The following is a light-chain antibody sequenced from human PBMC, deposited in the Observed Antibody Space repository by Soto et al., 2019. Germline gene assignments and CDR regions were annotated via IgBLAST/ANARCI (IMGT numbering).Light chain of an antibody. V-gene: IGLV2-14*01. Sequence: QSVLTQPASVSGSPGQSITISCTGTSNDVGGYNYVSWSQHHPGKAPKLIIYEVTNRPSGVSDRFSGSKSGNTASLTISGLQVEDEADYYCGSYTIRSTWVFGGGTKVTVL. CDR1: SNDVGGYNY. J-gene: IGLJ3*02. CDR3: GSYTIRSTWV. CDR2: EVT.